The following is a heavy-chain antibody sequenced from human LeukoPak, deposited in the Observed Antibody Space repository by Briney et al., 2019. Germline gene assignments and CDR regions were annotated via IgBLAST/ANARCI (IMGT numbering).Heavy chain of an antibody. CDR3: ARLRLLLNWFDP. Sequence: GSLRLSCAASGFTFSSYGMSWVRQAPGKGLEWIGSIYYSGSTYYNPSLKSRVTISVDTSKNQFSLKLSSVTAADTAVYYCARLRLLLNWFDPWGQGTLVTVSS. V-gene: IGHV4-38-2*01. CDR1: GFTFSSYG. D-gene: IGHD2-15*01. J-gene: IGHJ5*02. CDR2: IYYSGST.